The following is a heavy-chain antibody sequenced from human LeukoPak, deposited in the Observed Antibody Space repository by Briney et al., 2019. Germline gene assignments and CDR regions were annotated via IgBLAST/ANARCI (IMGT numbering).Heavy chain of an antibody. CDR2: ISWNGGNI. D-gene: IGHD5-18*01. CDR1: GFTFDDYA. CDR3: AKDIHRRGYSYGYYFDY. Sequence: GGSLRLSCAASGFTFDDYAMHWVRQAPGEGLEWVAGISWNGGNIDYADSVKGRFTISRDNAKNTLYLQMNSLRAEDTALYDGAKDIHRRGYSYGYYFDYWGQGTLVTVSS. J-gene: IGHJ4*02. V-gene: IGHV3-9*01.